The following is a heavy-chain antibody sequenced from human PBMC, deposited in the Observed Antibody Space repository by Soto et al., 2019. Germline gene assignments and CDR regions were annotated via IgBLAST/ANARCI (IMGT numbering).Heavy chain of an antibody. CDR3: ASGSRVVVKEGDAFDI. CDR2: IIPIFGTA. V-gene: IGHV1-69*12. Sequence: QVQLVQSGAEVKKPGSSVKVSCMASGGTFSSYAISWVRQAPGQGLEWMGGIIPIFGTANYAQKFQGRVTITADESTSTAYMELSSLRSEDTAVYYCASGSRVVVKEGDAFDIWGQGTMVTVSS. D-gene: IGHD3-22*01. J-gene: IGHJ3*02. CDR1: GGTFSSYA.